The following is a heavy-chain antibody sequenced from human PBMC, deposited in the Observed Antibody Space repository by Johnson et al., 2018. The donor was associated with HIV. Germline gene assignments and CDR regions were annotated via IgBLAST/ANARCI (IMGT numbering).Heavy chain of an antibody. CDR1: GFNFSSNA. J-gene: IGHJ3*02. D-gene: IGHD5-24*01. CDR2: ISGSGASR. Sequence: VQLVESGGGVVQPGGSLRLSCAASGFNFSSNAMSWVRQAPGKGLEWVSGISGSGASRYHADSVNGRFTISRDNSKNTLYLQMNSLRAEDTALYYCARACRDGYTCDAFDIWGQGTMVTVSS. V-gene: IGHV3-23*04. CDR3: ARACRDGYTCDAFDI.